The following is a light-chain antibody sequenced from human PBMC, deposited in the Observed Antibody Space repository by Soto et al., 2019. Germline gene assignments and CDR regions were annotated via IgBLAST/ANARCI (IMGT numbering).Light chain of an antibody. J-gene: IGKJ1*01. CDR2: GAS. CDR1: QSVTTQ. V-gene: IGKV3-20*01. CDR3: QQYGGSTRT. Sequence: IVLTQSPGTLSLSPGERATLSCRASQSVTTQLAWYQQKPGQAPRLIIHGASSRATGVPDRITGSWSGTHFNHYISRQEPEDFAVDYCQQYGGSTRTFDQRTKVEIQ.